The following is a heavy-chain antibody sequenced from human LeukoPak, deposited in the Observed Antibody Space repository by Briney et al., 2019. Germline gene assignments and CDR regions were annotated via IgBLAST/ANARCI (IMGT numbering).Heavy chain of an antibody. CDR3: ATLSSGYTDAIDY. CDR2: IYYSGST. J-gene: IGHJ4*02. Sequence: SETLSLTCTVSGGSISSSSYYWGWIRQPPGKGLEWIGSIYYSGSTYYNPSLKSRVTISVDTSKNQFSLKLSSVTAADTAVYYCATLSSGYTDAIDYWGQGTLVTVSS. CDR1: GGSISSSSYY. D-gene: IGHD3-22*01. V-gene: IGHV4-39*07.